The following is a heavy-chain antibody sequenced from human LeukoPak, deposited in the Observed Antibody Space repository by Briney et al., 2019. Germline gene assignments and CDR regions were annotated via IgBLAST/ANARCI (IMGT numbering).Heavy chain of an antibody. J-gene: IGHJ3*02. CDR3: AKDLNGERLRDAFDI. CDR2: ISGSGGTT. CDR1: GFTFSNYA. D-gene: IGHD7-27*01. V-gene: IGHV3-23*01. Sequence: GGSLRLSCAASGFTFSNYAMSWVRQAPGKGLEWVSVISGSGGTTYYADSVKGRFTISRDNSKNTLYLQMNSLRAEDTAVYCYAKDLNGERLRDAFDIWGQGTMVTVSS.